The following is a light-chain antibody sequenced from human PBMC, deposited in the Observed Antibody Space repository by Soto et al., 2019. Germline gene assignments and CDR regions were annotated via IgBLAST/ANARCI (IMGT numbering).Light chain of an antibody. CDR1: QTVGTN. CDR3: QQRNNWPPSIT. Sequence: DIVMTQSPGTLSVSPGERATLSCRASQTVGTNLAWYQQRPGQAPRLLVYGASTRASGIPPRFSGSGSGTDFTLTISSLEPEDFAVYYCQQRNNWPPSITFGPGTRLEIK. CDR2: GAS. J-gene: IGKJ5*01. V-gene: IGKV3-15*01.